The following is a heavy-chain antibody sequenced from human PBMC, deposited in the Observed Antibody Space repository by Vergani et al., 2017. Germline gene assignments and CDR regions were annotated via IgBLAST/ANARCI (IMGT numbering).Heavy chain of an antibody. D-gene: IGHD2-2*01. CDR2: ISAYNGNT. CDR1: GYTFTSYG. J-gene: IGHJ3*02. Sequence: QVQLVQSGAEVKKPGASVKVSCKASGYTFTSYGISWVRQAPGQGLEWMGWISAYNGNTNYAQKLQGRVTMTTDTSTSTAYMELRSLRSDDTAVYYCARYCSSTSCYPPDAFDIWGQGTMVTVSS. V-gene: IGHV1-18*01. CDR3: ARYCSSTSCYPPDAFDI.